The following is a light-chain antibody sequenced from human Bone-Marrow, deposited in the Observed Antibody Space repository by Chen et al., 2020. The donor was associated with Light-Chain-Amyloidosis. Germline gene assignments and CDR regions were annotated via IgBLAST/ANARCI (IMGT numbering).Light chain of an antibody. CDR1: ALPTKY. J-gene: IGLJ2*01. V-gene: IGLV3-25*03. CDR2: RDT. CDR3: QSADSSGTYEVI. Sequence: SFALKQPPSVAVSAVPSARLTCSGDALPTKYAYWYKQKPGQAPVLVIHRDTERPSGISERFSGSSSGTTATLTSSGVQAEDEADYHCQSADSSGTYEVIFGGGTKLTVL.